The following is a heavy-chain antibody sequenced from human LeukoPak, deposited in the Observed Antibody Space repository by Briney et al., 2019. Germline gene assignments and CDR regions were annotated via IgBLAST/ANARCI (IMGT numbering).Heavy chain of an antibody. J-gene: IGHJ4*02. Sequence: QSGGSLRLSCAASGFTFSNYWMSWVRQAPGKGLEWVANIKQDGSEKYYVDSVKGRFTIFRDNAKNSLYLQMNSLRAEDTAVYYCARDGQWLRYWGQGTLVTVSS. V-gene: IGHV3-7*01. D-gene: IGHD6-19*01. CDR1: GFTFSNYW. CDR2: IKQDGSEK. CDR3: ARDGQWLRY.